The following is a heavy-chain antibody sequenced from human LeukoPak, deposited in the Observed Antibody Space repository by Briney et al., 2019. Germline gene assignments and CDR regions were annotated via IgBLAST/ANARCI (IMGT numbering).Heavy chain of an antibody. Sequence: SETLSLTCTVSGGSISSSSYYWGWIRQPPGKGLEWIGSIYYSGSTYYNPSLKSRVTISVDTSKNQFSLKLSSLILPSTAVYVCARAMTVTSYWYFDLWGRGTLVTVSS. CDR3: ARAMTVTSYWYFDL. CDR1: GGSISSSSYY. D-gene: IGHD4-17*01. J-gene: IGHJ2*01. V-gene: IGHV4-39*01. CDR2: IYYSGST.